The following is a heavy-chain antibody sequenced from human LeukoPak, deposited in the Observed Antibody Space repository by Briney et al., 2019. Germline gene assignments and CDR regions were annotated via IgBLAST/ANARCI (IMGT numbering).Heavy chain of an antibody. CDR1: GFTFSAYW. CDR3: ARIIHVDYTPLYYFDH. V-gene: IGHV3-7*01. J-gene: IGHJ4*02. CDR2: IKRDGDEK. D-gene: IGHD3-16*01. Sequence: GRSLRLSCAASGFTFSAYWMGWVRLTPGKGLGWVANIKRDGDEKYSVDSVKGRFTIFRDNAKNSLYLQMNSLKAEDTAVYYCARIIHVDYTPLYYFDHWGQGTLVTVSS.